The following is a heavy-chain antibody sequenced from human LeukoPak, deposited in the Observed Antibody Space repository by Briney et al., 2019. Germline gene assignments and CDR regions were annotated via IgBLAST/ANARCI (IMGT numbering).Heavy chain of an antibody. CDR2: IYTSGST. CDR1: GGSFSSYY. J-gene: IGHJ4*02. D-gene: IGHD2-2*01. Sequence: PLETLSLTCTVSGGSFSSYYWNWIRQPAGKGLEWIGRIYTSGSTNYNPSLKSRVTMSVDTSKNQFSPKLNSVTAADAAVYYCARAGDSTSPLDYWGQGTLVTVSS. CDR3: ARAGDSTSPLDY. V-gene: IGHV4-4*07.